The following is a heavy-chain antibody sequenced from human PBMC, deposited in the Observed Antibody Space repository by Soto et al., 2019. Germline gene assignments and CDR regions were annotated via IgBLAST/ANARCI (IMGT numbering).Heavy chain of an antibody. CDR1: GGSISSGDW. CDR3: ARVGRYNYGSTYYFDY. V-gene: IGHV4-4*02. CDR2: IYHSGST. Sequence: PSETLSVTCAVSGGSISSGDWWSWVRQPPGKGLEWIGEIYHSGSTNYNPSLKSRVTISVDKSKKQFSLKLSSVTAADTAVYYCARVGRYNYGSTYYFDYWGQGTLVTVSS. J-gene: IGHJ4*02. D-gene: IGHD5-18*01.